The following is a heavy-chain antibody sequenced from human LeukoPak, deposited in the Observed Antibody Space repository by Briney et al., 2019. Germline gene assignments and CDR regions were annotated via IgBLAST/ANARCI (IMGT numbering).Heavy chain of an antibody. CDR2: ISGSGGST. CDR1: GFTFSSYA. D-gene: IGHD3-22*01. J-gene: IGHJ4*02. Sequence: GGSLRLSCAASGFTFSSYAMSWVRQAPGKGLEWVSAISGSGGSTYYADSVKGRFTISRDNSKNTLYLQMNSLKAEATAVYYCARGLADYYDSSGYSVVFDYWGQGTLVTVSS. V-gene: IGHV3-23*01. CDR3: ARGLADYYDSSGYSVVFDY.